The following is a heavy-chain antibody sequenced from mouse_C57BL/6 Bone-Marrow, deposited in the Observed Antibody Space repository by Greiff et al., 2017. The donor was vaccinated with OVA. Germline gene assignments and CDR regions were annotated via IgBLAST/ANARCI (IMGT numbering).Heavy chain of an antibody. Sequence: EVKLVESGGGLVKPGGSLKLSCAASGFTFSDYGMHWVRQAPEKGLEWVAYISNGSSTIYYADTVKGRFTISRDNAKNTLFLQMTSLRSEDTAMYYCARANLLRDYYAMDYWGQGTSVTVSS. V-gene: IGHV5-17*01. CDR1: GFTFSDYG. CDR3: ARANLLRDYYAMDY. D-gene: IGHD1-1*01. CDR2: ISNGSSTI. J-gene: IGHJ4*01.